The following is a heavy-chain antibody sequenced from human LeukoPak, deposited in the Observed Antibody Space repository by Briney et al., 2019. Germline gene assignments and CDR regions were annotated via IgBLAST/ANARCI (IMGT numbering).Heavy chain of an antibody. D-gene: IGHD4/OR15-4a*01. V-gene: IGHV4-59*08. J-gene: IGHJ4*02. CDR2: VYYSGST. CDR3: ASHRRSHGAEY. CDR1: GASFEHFF. Sequence: PSETQSLTCTVSGASFEHFFWSWIRQPPGKGLEWIGYVYYSGSTDYNPSLKSRLTITADTSKNQFSLRLTSVTAADTAIYYCASHRRSHGAEYWGQGTLVTVSS.